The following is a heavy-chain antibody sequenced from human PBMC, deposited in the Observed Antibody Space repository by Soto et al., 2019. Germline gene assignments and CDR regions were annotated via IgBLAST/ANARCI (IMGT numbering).Heavy chain of an antibody. Sequence: EVQLVESGGGLVQTGGSRRLSCAASGFTFTSYSMNWFRQAPGKGLEWVSYISCTSAATYYADSVKGRFTISRDNGKNSLYLQMNGLRDEDTAVYYCVTDHDCVSPMTHADHWGQGTLVTVSS. CDR2: ISCTSAAT. CDR3: VTDHDCVSPMTHADH. V-gene: IGHV3-48*02. D-gene: IGHD2-21*01. J-gene: IGHJ4*02. CDR1: GFTFTSYS.